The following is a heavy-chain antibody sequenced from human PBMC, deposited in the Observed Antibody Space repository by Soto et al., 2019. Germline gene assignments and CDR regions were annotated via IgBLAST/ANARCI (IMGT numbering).Heavy chain of an antibody. J-gene: IGHJ5*02. V-gene: IGHV3-23*01. CDR2: ISGSGGST. CDR1: GFTFSSYA. D-gene: IGHD2-21*01. CDR3: ARGPSWSGGICYSSGAWSYP. Sequence: GGSLRLSCAASGFTFSSYAMSWVRQAPGKGLEWVSAISGSGGSTYYADSVKGRFTISRDNSKNTLYLQMNSLRAEDTAVYYCARGPSWSGGICYSSGAWSYPWAQGTLVPVSS.